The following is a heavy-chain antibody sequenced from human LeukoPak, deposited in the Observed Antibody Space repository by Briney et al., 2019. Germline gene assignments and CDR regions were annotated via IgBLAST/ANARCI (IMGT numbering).Heavy chain of an antibody. Sequence: PSETLSLTCSVSGYSISSGYYWGWIRQPPGKGLEWIGTIHHSGSTYDNPSLKSRVTISVDTSKNQFSLRLNSVTAADTALYYCAREGLIYNNWFDPWGQGTLVTVSS. CDR3: AREGLIYNNWFDP. CDR1: GYSISSGYY. J-gene: IGHJ5*02. CDR2: IHHSGST. V-gene: IGHV4-38-2*02. D-gene: IGHD3-10*01.